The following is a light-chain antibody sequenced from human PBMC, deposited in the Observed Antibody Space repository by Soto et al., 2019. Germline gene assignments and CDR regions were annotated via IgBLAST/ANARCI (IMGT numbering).Light chain of an antibody. J-gene: IGLJ3*02. CDR2: GT. Sequence: QPVLTQPPAESGAPGQRVTISCTGGSSNIGAGYAVHWYQQLPGTAPKLLVYGTYRPSGVPARFSASKSGTSASLAITGLQPEDEADYYCQSYDNSLSAWVFGGGTKVTVL. CDR1: SSNIGAGYA. V-gene: IGLV1-40*01. CDR3: QSYDNSLSAWV.